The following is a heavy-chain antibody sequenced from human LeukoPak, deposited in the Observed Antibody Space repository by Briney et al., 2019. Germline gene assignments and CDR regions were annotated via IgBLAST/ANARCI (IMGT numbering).Heavy chain of an antibody. CDR2: IYHSGST. Sequence: SETLSLTCAVSGGSISSGGYSWSWIRQPPGKGLEWIGYIYHSGSTYYNPSLKSRVTISVDRSKNQFSLKLSSVTAADTAVYYCARAYSSSWYFESGWFDPWGQGTLVIVSS. V-gene: IGHV4-30-2*01. CDR1: GGSISSGGYS. D-gene: IGHD6-13*01. J-gene: IGHJ5*02. CDR3: ARAYSSSWYFESGWFDP.